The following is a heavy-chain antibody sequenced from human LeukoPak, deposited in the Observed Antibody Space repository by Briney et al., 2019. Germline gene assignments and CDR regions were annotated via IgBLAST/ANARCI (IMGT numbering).Heavy chain of an antibody. V-gene: IGHV1-2*06. CDR2: INPNSGGT. CDR1: GYTFTGYY. Sequence: ASVKVSCKASGYTFTGYYMHWVRQAPGQGLEWMGRINPNSGGTNYAQKFQGRVTMTRDTSISTAYMELSRLRSDDTAVYYCARDRESMVRGVTGTDYRGQGTLVTVSS. J-gene: IGHJ4*02. D-gene: IGHD3-10*01. CDR3: ARDRESMVRGVTGTDY.